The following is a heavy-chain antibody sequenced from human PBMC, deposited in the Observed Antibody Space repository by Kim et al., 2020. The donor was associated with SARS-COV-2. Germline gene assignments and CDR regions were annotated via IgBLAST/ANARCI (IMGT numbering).Heavy chain of an antibody. D-gene: IGHD3-22*01. V-gene: IGHV3-30-3*01. J-gene: IGHJ4*02. CDR3: ARDPTYYYDSSGYYSQYFDY. CDR2: ISYDGSNK. Sequence: GGSLRLSCAASGFTFSSYAMHWVRQAPGKGLEWVAVISYDGSNKYYADSVKGRFTISRDNSKNTLYLQMNSLRAEDTAVYYCARDPTYYYDSSGYYSQYFDYWGQGTLVTVSS. CDR1: GFTFSSYA.